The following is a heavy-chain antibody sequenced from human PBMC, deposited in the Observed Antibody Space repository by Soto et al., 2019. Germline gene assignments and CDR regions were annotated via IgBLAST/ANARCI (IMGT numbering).Heavy chain of an antibody. V-gene: IGHV3-23*01. CDR2: ISDNGVYT. CDR3: ARLGFXTDINCNHYFYYYAMDV. J-gene: IGHJ6*02. Sequence: GGSLRLSCAASGFTFRTYAMSWARQAPGKGLEWVSAISDNGVYTYYADSVKGRFTLSRDNSKSTLYLQMNSLRAEDTAVYYCARLGFXTDINCNHYFYYYAMDVWGQGTTVTVSS. CDR1: GFTFRTYA. D-gene: IGHD2-8*02.